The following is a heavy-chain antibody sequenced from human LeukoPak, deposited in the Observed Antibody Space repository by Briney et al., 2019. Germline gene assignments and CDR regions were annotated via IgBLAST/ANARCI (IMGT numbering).Heavy chain of an antibody. CDR2: FDPEDGET. J-gene: IGHJ6*03. Sequence: ASVKVSCKASGYTFTSYYMHWVRQAPGKGLEWMGGFDPEDGETIYAQKFQGRVTMTEDTSTDTAYMELSSLRSEDAAVYYCARDLVGVVVVPAAVSYYYMDVWGKGTTVTVSS. CDR1: GYTFTSYY. CDR3: ARDLVGVVVVPAAVSYYYMDV. V-gene: IGHV1-24*01. D-gene: IGHD2-2*01.